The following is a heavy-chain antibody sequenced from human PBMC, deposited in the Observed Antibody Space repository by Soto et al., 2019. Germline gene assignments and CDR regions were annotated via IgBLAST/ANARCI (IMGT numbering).Heavy chain of an antibody. Sequence: PSETLSLTCAVSGGSISSGGYSWSWIRQPPGKGLEWIGYIYHSGSTYYNPSLKSRVTISVDRSKNQFSLKLSSVTAADTAVYYCARGGEAVTYFDYWGQGTLVTSPQ. CDR3: ARGGEAVTYFDY. J-gene: IGHJ4*02. V-gene: IGHV4-30-2*01. D-gene: IGHD4-17*01. CDR1: GGSISSGGYS. CDR2: IYHSGST.